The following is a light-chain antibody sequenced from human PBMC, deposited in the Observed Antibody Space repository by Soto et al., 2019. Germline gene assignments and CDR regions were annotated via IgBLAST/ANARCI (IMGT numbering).Light chain of an antibody. CDR3: QQYVTSSPRT. Sequence: EIVITQSPATLSVSRGERATLSCRASQSVSSNLAWYQLKPGQAPRFLIYGASTRATGIPDRFSGSGSGTDFTLTITRLEPEDFAVYYCQQYVTSSPRTFGQGTKVDIK. CDR2: GAS. V-gene: IGKV3-15*01. J-gene: IGKJ1*01. CDR1: QSVSSN.